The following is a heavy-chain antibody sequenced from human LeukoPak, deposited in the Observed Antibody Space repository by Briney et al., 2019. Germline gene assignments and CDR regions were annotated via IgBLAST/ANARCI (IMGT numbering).Heavy chain of an antibody. Sequence: PGESLRLSCAASGFTFSSYTMNWVRQAPGKGLEGVSYISGSSSTIYYADSVKGRSTISRDNAKNSLYLQMNSLRDEDTAVYYCARIRYYYDSSGYCFFDYWGQGALVTVSS. CDR2: ISGSSSTI. CDR1: GFTFSSYT. J-gene: IGHJ4*02. D-gene: IGHD3-22*01. CDR3: ARIRYYYDSSGYCFFDY. V-gene: IGHV3-48*02.